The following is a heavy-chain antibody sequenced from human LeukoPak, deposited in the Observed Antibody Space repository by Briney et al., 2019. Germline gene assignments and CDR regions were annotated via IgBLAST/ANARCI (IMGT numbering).Heavy chain of an antibody. Sequence: ASVKVSCKASGGTFSSYAISWVRQAPGQGLEWMGGIIPIFGTANYAQKFQGRVTITTDESTSTAYMELSSLRAEDTAVYYCARDRGAWGDWSGMDVWGQGTTVTVSS. CDR3: ARDRGAWGDWSGMDV. V-gene: IGHV1-69*05. CDR1: GGTFSSYA. J-gene: IGHJ6*02. CDR2: IIPIFGTA. D-gene: IGHD2-21*02.